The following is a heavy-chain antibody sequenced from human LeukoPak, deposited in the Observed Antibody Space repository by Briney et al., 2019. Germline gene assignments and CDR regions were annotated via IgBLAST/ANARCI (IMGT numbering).Heavy chain of an antibody. V-gene: IGHV4-59*01. D-gene: IGHD5-24*01. Sequence: PSETLSLTCAVYGGSFSGYYWSWIRQPPGKGLEWIGYIYYSGGTSYNPSLKSRVTISVDTSKNQFSLKLSSVTAADTAVYYCARHRDGYSNQAFDYWGQGTLVTVSS. CDR1: GGSFSGYY. J-gene: IGHJ4*02. CDR3: ARHRDGYSNQAFDY. CDR2: IYYSGGT.